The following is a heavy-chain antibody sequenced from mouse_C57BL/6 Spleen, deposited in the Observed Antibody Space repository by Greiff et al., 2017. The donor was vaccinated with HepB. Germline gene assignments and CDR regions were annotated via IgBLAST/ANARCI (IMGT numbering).Heavy chain of an antibody. CDR2: ISSGGSYT. CDR1: GFTFSSYG. V-gene: IGHV5-6*01. Sequence: EVQLVESGGDLVKPGGSLKLSCAASGFTFSSYGMSWVRQTPDKRLEWVATISSGGSYTYYPDSVKGRFTISRDNAKNTLYLQMSSLKSEDTAMYYCARHNDSSLRYFDVWGTGTTVTVSS. J-gene: IGHJ1*03. D-gene: IGHD1-1*01. CDR3: ARHNDSSLRYFDV.